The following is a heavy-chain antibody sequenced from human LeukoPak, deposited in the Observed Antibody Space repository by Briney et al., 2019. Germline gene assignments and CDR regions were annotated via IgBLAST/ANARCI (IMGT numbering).Heavy chain of an antibody. D-gene: IGHD4-17*01. CDR1: GFTFIDYA. J-gene: IGHJ2*01. CDR2: ISGNGRAS. Sequence: GGSLRLSCVASGFTFIDYAMTWVRQAPGKGLVWVSGISGNGRASYYADSVRGRFIISRDNSKNTVYLQMNSLRPEDTSIYYCARALYADSGFYFALWGRGTLVTVSS. CDR3: ARALYADSGFYFAL. V-gene: IGHV3-23*01.